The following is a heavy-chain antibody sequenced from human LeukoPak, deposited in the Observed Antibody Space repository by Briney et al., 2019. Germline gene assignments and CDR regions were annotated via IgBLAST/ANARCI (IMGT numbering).Heavy chain of an antibody. Sequence: GASVKVCCKASGVTFSSYAISWVRQAPGQGLEWMGGIIPIFGTANYAQKFQGRVTITADESTSTAYMELSSLRSEDTAVYYCARPKRPPIRGYSYGYGAFDYWGQGTLVTVSS. D-gene: IGHD5-18*01. CDR2: IIPIFGTA. CDR1: GVTFSSYA. V-gene: IGHV1-69*13. CDR3: ARPKRPPIRGYSYGYGAFDY. J-gene: IGHJ4*02.